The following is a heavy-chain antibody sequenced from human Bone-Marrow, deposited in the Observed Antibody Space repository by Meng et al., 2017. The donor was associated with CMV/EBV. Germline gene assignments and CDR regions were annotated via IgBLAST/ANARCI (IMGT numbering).Heavy chain of an antibody. D-gene: IGHD4-17*01. J-gene: IGHJ4*02. Sequence: SETLSLTCAVYGGSFSGYYWSWIRQPPGKGLEWIGEINHSGSTNYNPSLQSRVTISVDTSKNQFSLKLSSVTAADTAVYYCARLGVYGDRGDYWGQGTLVTVSS. CDR3: ARLGVYGDRGDY. CDR2: INHSGST. V-gene: IGHV4-34*01. CDR1: GGSFSGYY.